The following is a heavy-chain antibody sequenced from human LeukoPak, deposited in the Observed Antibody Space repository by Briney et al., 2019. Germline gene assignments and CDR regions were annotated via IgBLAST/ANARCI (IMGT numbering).Heavy chain of an antibody. CDR2: IGGSGGST. D-gene: IGHD6-19*01. Sequence: PGGSLRLSCAASGFTFTSYAMSWVRQAPGKGLEWVSAIGGSGGSTYYADSLKGRFTISRDNSKNTLYLQMNSLRAEDTAVYYCAKVGAVAAFPRDFDYWGQGTLVTVSS. CDR1: GFTFTSYA. V-gene: IGHV3-23*01. CDR3: AKVGAVAAFPRDFDY. J-gene: IGHJ4*02.